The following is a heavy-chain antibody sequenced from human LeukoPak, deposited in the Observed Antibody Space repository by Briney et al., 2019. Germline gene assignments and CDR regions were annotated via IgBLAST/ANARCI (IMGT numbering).Heavy chain of an antibody. CDR1: GYTFTGYY. V-gene: IGHV1-2*06. CDR2: INPNSGGT. D-gene: IGHD6-13*01. Sequence: ASVKVSCKASGYTFTGYYTHWVRQAPGQGLEWMGRINPNSGGTNYAQKFQGRVTMTRDTSISTAYMELSRLRSDDTAVYYCARDKGVYSSSWYYFDYWGQGTLVTVSS. J-gene: IGHJ4*02. CDR3: ARDKGVYSSSWYYFDY.